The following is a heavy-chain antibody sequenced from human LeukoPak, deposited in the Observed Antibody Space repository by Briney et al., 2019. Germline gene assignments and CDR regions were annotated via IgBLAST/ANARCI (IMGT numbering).Heavy chain of an antibody. Sequence: SETLSLTCTVSGYSISSGYYWGWIRQPPGKGLEWIGGIYYSGSTYYNPSLKSRVTISVDTSKNQFSLKLSSVTAADTAVYYCARLSISSGWLWVWGQGTLVTVSS. V-gene: IGHV4-38-2*02. CDR3: ARLSISSGWLWV. J-gene: IGHJ4*02. D-gene: IGHD6-19*01. CDR2: IYYSGST. CDR1: GYSISSGYY.